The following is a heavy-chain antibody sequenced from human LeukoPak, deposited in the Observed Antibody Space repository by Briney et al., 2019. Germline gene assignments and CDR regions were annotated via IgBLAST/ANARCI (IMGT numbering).Heavy chain of an antibody. CDR3: SGRSGFSSIY. Sequence: GGTLSLSREASGFSLYTHWMHWVRQFPGGGVEWVADIKPDGSAEYDLDPVKDRFSISRDNVKNLVYLQLNRLSTEDTAVYYCSGRSGFSSIYWGQGTLVTVSS. D-gene: IGHD2-2*01. CDR2: IKPDGSAE. CDR1: GFSLYTHW. V-gene: IGHV3-7*01. J-gene: IGHJ4*02.